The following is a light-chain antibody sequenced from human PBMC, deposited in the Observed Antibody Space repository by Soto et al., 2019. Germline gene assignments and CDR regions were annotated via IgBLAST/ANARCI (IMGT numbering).Light chain of an antibody. J-gene: IGKJ4*01. CDR3: QQYGSSLT. Sequence: EIVLTQSPATLSLSPGEIANLSCSASQSVSSYLAWYQQKPGQAPRLLIFGASIRATGIPDRFSGSGSGTDFTLTISSLEPEDFAVYSCQQYGSSLTCGGGTKGDI. CDR2: GAS. CDR1: QSVSSY. V-gene: IGKV3-20*01.